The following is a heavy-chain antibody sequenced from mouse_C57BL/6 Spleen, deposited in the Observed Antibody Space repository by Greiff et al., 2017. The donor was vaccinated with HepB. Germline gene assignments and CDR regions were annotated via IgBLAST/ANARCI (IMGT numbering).Heavy chain of an antibody. CDR3: ATYGSSYYYAMDY. CDR1: GFSLTSYG. CDR2: IWSDGST. Sequence: VKLVESGPGLVAPSQSLSITCTVSGFSLTSYGVHWVRQPPGKGLEWLVVIWSDGSTTYNSALKSRLSISKDNSKSQVFLKMNSLQTYDTAMYYCATYGSSYYYAMDYWGQGTSVTVSS. J-gene: IGHJ4*01. D-gene: IGHD1-1*01. V-gene: IGHV2-6*03.